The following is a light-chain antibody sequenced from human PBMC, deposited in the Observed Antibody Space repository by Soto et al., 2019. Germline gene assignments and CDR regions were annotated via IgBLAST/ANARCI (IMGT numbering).Light chain of an antibody. CDR2: IAS. CDR3: QQTYSTPQP. J-gene: IGKJ5*01. Sequence: DIQVTQSPSSLSASVGGRGTITCRASQSISRHLNWYQQKPGKAPKLLINIASSLQSGVPSRFSGSGSGTGFTLTISNVQPEDFATYYCQQTYSTPQPFGQGTRLEIK. CDR1: QSISRH. V-gene: IGKV1-39*01.